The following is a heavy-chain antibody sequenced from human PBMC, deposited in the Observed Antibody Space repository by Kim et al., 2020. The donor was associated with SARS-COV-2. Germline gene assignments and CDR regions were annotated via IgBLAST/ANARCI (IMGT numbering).Heavy chain of an antibody. J-gene: IGHJ4*02. Sequence: SETLSLTCTVSGGSISLYYWSWIRQPPGKGLEWIGYIYSSGSTIYNPSLKSRVTISVDASKNQFFLNLTSLTAADTAVYYCARHGAAVAGTRGEYWGQGTLVTVSS. V-gene: IGHV4-59*08. CDR1: GGSISLYY. CDR2: IYSSGST. D-gene: IGHD6-19*01. CDR3: ARHGAAVAGTRGEY.